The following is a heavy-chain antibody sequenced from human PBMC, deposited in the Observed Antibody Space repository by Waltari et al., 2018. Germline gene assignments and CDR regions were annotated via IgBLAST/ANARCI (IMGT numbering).Heavy chain of an antibody. Sequence: EVELVQSGAEVQKPGATVKISCQASGYTFMDYFMHWVQQAPGKGLEWMGRIDPEDGETVYSEKFQGRVTITADTSTDTAYMELSSLTSGDTAVYYCAPLPGGSGQTFDYWGQGTLVTVSS. CDR3: APLPGGSGQTFDY. CDR1: GYTFMDYF. J-gene: IGHJ4*02. CDR2: IDPEDGET. V-gene: IGHV1-69-2*01. D-gene: IGHD3-10*01.